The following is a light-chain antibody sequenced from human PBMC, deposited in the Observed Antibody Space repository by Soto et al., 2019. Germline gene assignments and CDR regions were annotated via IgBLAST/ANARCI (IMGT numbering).Light chain of an antibody. CDR3: GTWDDSLNAGWV. J-gene: IGLJ3*02. CDR1: SSNIGKNY. Sequence: QSVLTQPPSVSAAPGQTVTISCSGTSSNIGKNYVSWYQQLPGTAPKLLIFDNNNRPSGIPDRFSGSKSGTSATLGITGLQTGDEADYYCGTWDDSLNAGWVFGGGTKLTVL. CDR2: DNN. V-gene: IGLV1-51*01.